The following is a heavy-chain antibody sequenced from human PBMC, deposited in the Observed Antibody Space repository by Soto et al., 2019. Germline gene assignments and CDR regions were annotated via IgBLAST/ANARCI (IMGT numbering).Heavy chain of an antibody. V-gene: IGHV3-74*01. D-gene: IGHD1-26*01. CDR3: ARVGVGAYPFDY. J-gene: IGHJ4*02. CDR2: INSDWSTT. CDR1: GFTFSSYW. Sequence: EVQLVESGGGLVQPGGSLRLSCAASGFTFSSYWMHWVRQPPGTGLVWGSRINSDWSTTSYADSVKRRFAISRDNAKNTLYLKRNSARAEDTDVYYCARVGVGAYPFDYWGQGTVVTVPS.